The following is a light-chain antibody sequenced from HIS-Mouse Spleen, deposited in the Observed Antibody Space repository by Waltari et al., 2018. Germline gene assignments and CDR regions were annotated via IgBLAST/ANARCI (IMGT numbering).Light chain of an antibody. Sequence: SYELTQPPSVSVSPGQTARITCSGDALPKKYAYWYQQKSGQAPVLVIYEESKRPSGIPERVYGSSSGKMATWTISGAQVEDEADYYCYSTDSSGNHRVFGGGTKLTVL. CDR2: EES. V-gene: IGLV3-10*01. CDR3: YSTDSSGNHRV. CDR1: ALPKKY. J-gene: IGLJ2*01.